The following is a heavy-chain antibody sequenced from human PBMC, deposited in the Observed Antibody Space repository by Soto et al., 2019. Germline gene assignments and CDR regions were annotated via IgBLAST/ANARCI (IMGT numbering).Heavy chain of an antibody. Sequence: PSETLSLTCTVSGGSVSSGNYYWGWIRQPPGKGLEWIGSIYYSGSTYYNPSLKSRVTISVDTSKNQFSLKLSSVTAADTAVYYCARLFPRVVPAAIYFDYWGQGTLVTVSS. CDR2: IYYSGST. CDR3: ARLFPRVVPAAIYFDY. J-gene: IGHJ4*02. V-gene: IGHV4-39*01. D-gene: IGHD2-2*01. CDR1: GGSVSSGNYY.